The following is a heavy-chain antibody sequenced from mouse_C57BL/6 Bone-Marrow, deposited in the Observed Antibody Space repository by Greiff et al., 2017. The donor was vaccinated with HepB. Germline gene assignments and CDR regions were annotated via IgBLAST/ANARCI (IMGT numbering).Heavy chain of an antibody. CDR3: ARTLDYDYAMDY. V-gene: IGHV1-59*01. CDR1: GYTFTSYW. D-gene: IGHD2-4*01. J-gene: IGHJ4*01. CDR2: IDPSDSYT. Sequence: QVQLQQPGAELVRPGTSVKLSCKASGYTFTSYWMHWVKQRPGQGLEWIGVIDPSDSYTNYNQKFKGKATLTVDTSSSTAYMQLSILTSEDSAVYYCARTLDYDYAMDYWGQGTSVTVSS.